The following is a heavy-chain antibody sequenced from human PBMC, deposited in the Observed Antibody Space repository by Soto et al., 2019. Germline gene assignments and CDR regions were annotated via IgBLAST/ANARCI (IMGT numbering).Heavy chain of an antibody. J-gene: IGHJ4*02. Sequence: QVRLVESGGGVVQPGRSLRLSCAASGFTFSSYAMHWVRQAPGKGLEWVAVISYDGSNKYYADSVKGRFTISRDNSKNTRYLQMNSLRAEDTAVYYCAREWELLRSLDYWGQGTLVTVSS. CDR2: ISYDGSNK. CDR3: AREWELLRSLDY. CDR1: GFTFSSYA. D-gene: IGHD1-26*01. V-gene: IGHV3-30-3*01.